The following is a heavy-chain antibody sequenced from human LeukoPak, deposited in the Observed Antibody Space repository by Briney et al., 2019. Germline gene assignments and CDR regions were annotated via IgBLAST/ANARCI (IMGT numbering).Heavy chain of an antibody. CDR1: GGSISSSSYY. CDR3: ARVPYSSSWYGVDYFDY. V-gene: IGHV4-39*07. J-gene: IGHJ4*02. CDR2: IYHSGST. D-gene: IGHD6-13*01. Sequence: SETLSLTCTVSGGSISSSSYYWGWIRQPPGKGLEWIGSIYHSGSTYYNPSLKSRVTISVDTSKNQFSLKLSSVTAADTAVYYCARVPYSSSWYGVDYFDYWGQGTLVTVSS.